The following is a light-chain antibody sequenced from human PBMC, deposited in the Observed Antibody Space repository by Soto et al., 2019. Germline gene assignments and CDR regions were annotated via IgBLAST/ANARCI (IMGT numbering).Light chain of an antibody. CDR3: QQYGSSPMYT. CDR1: QSVSSSY. J-gene: IGKJ2*01. Sequence: EIVLTQSPCTLSLSPGERATLACRASQSVSSSYLAWYQQKPCQAPRLLIYGASRRATGIPGRFSGSGSGTDFTLTISRLEPEDFAVYYCQQYGSSPMYTFGQGTKLEIK. CDR2: GAS. V-gene: IGKV3-20*01.